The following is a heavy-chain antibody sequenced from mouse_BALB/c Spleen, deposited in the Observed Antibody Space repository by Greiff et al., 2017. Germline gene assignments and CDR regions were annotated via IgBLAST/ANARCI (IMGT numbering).Heavy chain of an antibody. CDR3: ARHESGYYSWFAY. J-gene: IGHJ3*01. V-gene: IGHV5-12-1*01. Sequence: EVHLVESGGGLVKPGGSLKLSCAASGFAFSSYDMSWVRQTPEKRLEWVAYISSGGGSTYYPDTVKGRFTISRDNAKNTLYLQMSSLKSEDTAMYYCARHESGYYSWFAYWGQGTLVTVSA. CDR2: ISSGGGST. CDR1: GFAFSSYD. D-gene: IGHD2-3*01.